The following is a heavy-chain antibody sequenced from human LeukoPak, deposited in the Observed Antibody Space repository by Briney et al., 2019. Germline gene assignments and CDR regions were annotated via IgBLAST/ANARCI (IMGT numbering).Heavy chain of an antibody. Sequence: PSETLSLTCTVSGGSISSGSYYWSWIRQPAGKGLEWIGRIYTSGSTYYNPSLKSRVTISVDTSKNQFSLKLSSVTAADTAVYYCARHFMVRGVIMNNWFDPWGQGTLVTVSS. CDR1: GGSISSGSYY. V-gene: IGHV4-61*02. CDR2: IYTSGST. D-gene: IGHD3-10*01. J-gene: IGHJ5*02. CDR3: ARHFMVRGVIMNNWFDP.